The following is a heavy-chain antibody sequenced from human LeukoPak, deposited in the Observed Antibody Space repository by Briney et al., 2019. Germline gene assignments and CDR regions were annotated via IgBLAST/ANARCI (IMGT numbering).Heavy chain of an antibody. V-gene: IGHV4-39*07. CDR1: GGSTISSSYY. Sequence: SETLSLTCTVSGGSTISSSYYWGWIRQPPGKGLEWIGFVYYSGRSGSTNYNPSLTSRVTISVDTSENQFYLKLTSLTAADTAMYYCARRSRSSGWGGNLDSWGQGTLVTVSS. D-gene: IGHD6-19*01. J-gene: IGHJ4*02. CDR3: ARRSRSSGWGGNLDS. CDR2: VYYSGRSGST.